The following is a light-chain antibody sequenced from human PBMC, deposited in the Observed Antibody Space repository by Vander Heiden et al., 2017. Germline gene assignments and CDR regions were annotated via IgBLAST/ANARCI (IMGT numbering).Light chain of an antibody. CDR3: SSYTISSTRV. Sequence: QSAPTQPASVSGSPGQSITISCTGTSSDVGGYNYVSWYQQRQGKATKLMIYDVTKRPSGVSNRFSGSKSGNTASLTISGLQAEDEADYYCSSYTISSTRVFGGGTKLTVL. CDR2: DVT. CDR1: SSDVGGYNY. V-gene: IGLV2-14*03. J-gene: IGLJ2*01.